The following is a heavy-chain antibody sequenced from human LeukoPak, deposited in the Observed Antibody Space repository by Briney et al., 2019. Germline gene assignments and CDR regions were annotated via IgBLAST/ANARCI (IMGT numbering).Heavy chain of an antibody. CDR3: ARVSITRATERFDM. D-gene: IGHD5-12*01. J-gene: IGHJ3*02. CDR1: GFTFSTYE. V-gene: IGHV3-48*03. CDR2: ISSSGSII. Sequence: GGSLRPSCAASGFTFSTYEMNWVRQAPGKGLEWVSFISSSGSIIYYADSVKGRFTMSRDNAKNSLFLQMNSLRAEDTAVYYCARVSITRATERFDMWGQGTMVTVSS.